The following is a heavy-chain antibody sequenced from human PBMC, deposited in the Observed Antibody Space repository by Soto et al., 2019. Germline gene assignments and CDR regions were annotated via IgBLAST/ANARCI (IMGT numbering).Heavy chain of an antibody. D-gene: IGHD3-16*01. Sequence: QLQLQESGSGLVKPSQTLSLTCAVSGGSISSGGYSWSWIRQPPGKGLEWIGYIYHSGSTYYNPSLTGRVTISVDSAKNQLSLKLSSVTAADTAVYSCARVGGRYDFDPWGQGPLVTVSS. CDR1: GGSISSGGYS. J-gene: IGHJ5*02. CDR3: ARVGGRYDFDP. V-gene: IGHV4-30-2*01. CDR2: IYHSGST.